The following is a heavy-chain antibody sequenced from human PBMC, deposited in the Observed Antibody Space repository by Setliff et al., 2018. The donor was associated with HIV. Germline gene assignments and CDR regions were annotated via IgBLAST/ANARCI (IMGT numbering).Heavy chain of an antibody. J-gene: IGHJ5*02. Sequence: GESLKISCKGSGYSFTSYWIAWVRQMPGKGLEWMGIIYPGDSDTRYSPSFQGQVTISAAKSISTAFLQWSSLKASDTAIYYCARHRHSGYYDVLTGVNWFDPWGQGTLVTVPS. CDR2: IYPGDSDT. V-gene: IGHV5-51*01. CDR1: GYSFTSYW. D-gene: IGHD3-9*01. CDR3: ARHRHSGYYDVLTGVNWFDP.